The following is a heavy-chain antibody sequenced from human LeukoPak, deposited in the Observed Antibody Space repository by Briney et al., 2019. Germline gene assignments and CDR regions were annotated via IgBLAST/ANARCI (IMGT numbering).Heavy chain of an antibody. CDR3: ARDTAGNDY. V-gene: IGHV3-7*01. CDR1: GFTFSSYW. CDR2: IKQDGSEK. D-gene: IGHD6-19*01. Sequence: GSLRLSCTAPGFTFSSYWMSWVRQAPGKGLEWVANIKQDGSEKYYVDSVKGRFTISGDNAKNSLYLQMNSLRAEDTALYYCARDTAGNDYWGQGTLVTVSS. J-gene: IGHJ4*02.